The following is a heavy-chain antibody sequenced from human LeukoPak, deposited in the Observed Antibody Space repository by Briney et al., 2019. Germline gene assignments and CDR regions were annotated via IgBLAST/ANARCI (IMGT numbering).Heavy chain of an antibody. Sequence: GGSLRLSCAASGFTFSSYSMNWVRQAPGKGLEWVSSISSSSSYIYYADSLKGRFTISRDNAKNSLYLQMNSLRAEDTAVYYCARDTFAPSSYWGQGTLSPSPQ. CDR2: ISSSSSYI. D-gene: IGHD3-16*01. CDR3: ARDTFAPSSY. CDR1: GFTFSSYS. V-gene: IGHV3-21*01. J-gene: IGHJ4*02.